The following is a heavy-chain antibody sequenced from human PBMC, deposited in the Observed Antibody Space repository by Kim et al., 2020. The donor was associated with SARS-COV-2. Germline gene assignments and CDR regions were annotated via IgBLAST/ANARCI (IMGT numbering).Heavy chain of an antibody. CDR1: GFTFDDYA. J-gene: IGHJ1*01. Sequence: GGSLRLSCAASGFTFDDYAMHWVRQAPGKGLEWVSGISWNSGSIGYADSVKGRFTISRDNAKNSLYLQMNSLRAEDTALYYCAKARDWRGSGRWSAEYFQHWGQGTLVTVSS. D-gene: IGHD2-15*01. CDR2: ISWNSGSI. V-gene: IGHV3-9*01. CDR3: AKARDWRGSGRWSAEYFQH.